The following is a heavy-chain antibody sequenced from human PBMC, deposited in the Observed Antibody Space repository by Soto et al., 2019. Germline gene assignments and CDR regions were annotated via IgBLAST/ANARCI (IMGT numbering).Heavy chain of an antibody. CDR2: IYYSGRT. J-gene: IGHJ4*02. CDR1: GGSQSTGGYY. V-gene: IGHV4-31*03. Sequence: TSGTLSLPCTVSGGSQSTGGYYRSRIRQDPGKGLEWIGYIYYSGRTYYNPSLKSRVTISVDTSKNQFSLKLSSVTAADTAVYYCASADYGSGSYYYFDYWGQGTLVTVSS. D-gene: IGHD3-10*01. CDR3: ASADYGSGSYYYFDY.